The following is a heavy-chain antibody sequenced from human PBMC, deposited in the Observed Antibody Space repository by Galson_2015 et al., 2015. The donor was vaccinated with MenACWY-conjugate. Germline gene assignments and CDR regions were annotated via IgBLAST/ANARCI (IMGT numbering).Heavy chain of an antibody. CDR3: SRVRGTTGTDS. V-gene: IGHV4-39*07. Sequence: ETLSLTCTVSGDSISSSKSYSWGWVRQPPGQGLEWIGTSYSSGNTHYNPSLKSRVTISVDTSENQFSLKLTSVTPADTAVYYCSRVRGTTGTDSWGQGTLVAVSS. J-gene: IGHJ4*02. CDR2: SYSSGNT. CDR1: GDSISSSKSYS. D-gene: IGHD1-1*01.